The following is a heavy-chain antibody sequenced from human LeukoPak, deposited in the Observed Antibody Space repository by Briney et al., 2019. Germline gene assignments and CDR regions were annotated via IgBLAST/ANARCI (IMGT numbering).Heavy chain of an antibody. J-gene: IGHJ4*02. CDR2: IRYDGSNK. CDR3: AKVRGYYDSSGPNYFDY. V-gene: IGHV3-30*02. CDR1: GFTFSSYG. Sequence: GGSLRLSCAASGFTFSSYGMHWVRQAPGKGLEWVAFIRYDGSNKYYADSVKGRFTISRDNSKNTLYLQMNSLRAEDTAVYYCAKVRGYYDSSGPNYFDYWGQGTLVTVSS. D-gene: IGHD3-22*01.